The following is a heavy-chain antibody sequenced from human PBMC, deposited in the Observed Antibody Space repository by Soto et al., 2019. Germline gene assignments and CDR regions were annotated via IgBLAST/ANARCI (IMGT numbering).Heavy chain of an antibody. CDR1: GGTFSSYA. D-gene: IGHD3-10*01. Sequence: SVKVSCKASGGTFSSYAISWVRQAPGQGLEWMGGIIPIFGTANYAQKFQGRVTITADESTSTAYMELSSLRSEDTAVYYCARSLPYYYGSGSSPYYYYYGMDVWGQGTTVTVSS. CDR3: ARSLPYYYGSGSSPYYYYYGMDV. CDR2: IIPIFGTA. V-gene: IGHV1-69*13. J-gene: IGHJ6*02.